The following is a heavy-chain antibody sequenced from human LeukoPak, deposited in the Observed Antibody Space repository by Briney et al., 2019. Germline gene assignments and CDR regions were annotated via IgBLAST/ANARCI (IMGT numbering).Heavy chain of an antibody. D-gene: IGHD3-16*01. CDR2: IYSSGTT. CDR1: GGSINNYY. J-gene: IGHJ2*01. CDR3: ARDRWTFGTSSIWYFDL. V-gene: IGHV4-59*01. Sequence: PSETLSLTCTVSGGSINNYYWSWIRQPPGKGLEWIGFIYSSGTTSYNPSLKSRVTISVDTSKNQFSLKLASVTAADAAVYYCARDRWTFGTSSIWYFDLRGRGTPITVSS.